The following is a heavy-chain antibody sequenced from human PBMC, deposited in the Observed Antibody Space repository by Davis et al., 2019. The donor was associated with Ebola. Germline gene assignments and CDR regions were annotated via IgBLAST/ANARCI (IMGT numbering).Heavy chain of an antibody. J-gene: IGHJ5*02. CDR3: ARAIGGRGGWFDP. CDR1: GGSFSGYY. CDR2: INHSGST. V-gene: IGHV4-34*01. Sequence: SETLSLTCAVYGGSFSGYYWSWIRQPPGKGLEWIGEINHSGSTNYNPSLKSRVTISVGTSKNQFSLKLSSVTAADTAVYYCARAIGGRGGWFDPWGQGTLVTVSS. D-gene: IGHD3-16*01.